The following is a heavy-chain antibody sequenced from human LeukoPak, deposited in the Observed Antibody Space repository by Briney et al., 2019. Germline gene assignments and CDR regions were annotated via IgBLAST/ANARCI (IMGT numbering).Heavy chain of an antibody. V-gene: IGHV3-21*01. CDR3: ARVVYGDYSYFQH. CDR2: ISSSSSYI. CDR1: GFTFSSYS. Sequence: GGSLRLSCAASGFTFSSYSMNRVRQAPGKGLEWDSSISSSSSYIYYADSVKGRFTISRDNAKNSLYLQMNSLRAEDTAVYYCARVVYGDYSYFQHWGQGTLVTVSS. D-gene: IGHD4-17*01. J-gene: IGHJ1*01.